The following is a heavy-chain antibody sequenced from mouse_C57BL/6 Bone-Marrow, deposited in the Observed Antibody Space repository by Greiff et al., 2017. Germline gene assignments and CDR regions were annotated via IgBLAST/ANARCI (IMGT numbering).Heavy chain of an antibody. Sequence: QVQLQQSGTELVKPGASVKLSCKASGYTFTGSWMHWVKQRPGQGLEWIGTINPSNGGTNYNEKFKSKATLTVDKSSSTAYMQLRSLTSEDSAVDYCAKPHDYGKDFDVWGTGTTVTVSS. CDR3: AKPHDYGKDFDV. CDR1: GYTFTGSW. J-gene: IGHJ1*03. V-gene: IGHV1-53*01. CDR2: INPSNGGT. D-gene: IGHD1-1*01.